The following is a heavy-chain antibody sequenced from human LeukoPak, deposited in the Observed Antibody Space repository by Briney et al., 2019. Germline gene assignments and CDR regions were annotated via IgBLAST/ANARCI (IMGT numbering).Heavy chain of an antibody. CDR3: IPPAAGLRRTISTEYFQH. V-gene: IGHV3-48*03. J-gene: IGHJ1*01. Sequence: PGGSLRLTCAAAGLTFSSYDMYWVRQAPGKGLEWVAYISSSGETIYYAASVKGRFTISRDNANKSLYLRMNSLRVEDTAIYCCIPPAAGLRRTISTEYFQHWGQGALVTVSS. CDR2: ISSSGETI. D-gene: IGHD2-2*01. CDR1: GLTFSSYD.